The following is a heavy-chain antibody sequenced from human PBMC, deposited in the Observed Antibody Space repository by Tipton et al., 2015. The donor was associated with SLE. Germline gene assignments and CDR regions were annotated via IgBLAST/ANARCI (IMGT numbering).Heavy chain of an antibody. V-gene: IGHV4-39*01. CDR2: IYYSGST. J-gene: IGHJ5*02. D-gene: IGHD6-13*01. Sequence: TLSLTCTVSGGSISSGSYCWGWIRQPPGKGLEWIGSIYYSGSTYYNPSLKGRVTISVDTSKNQFSLKLSSVTAADTAVYYCARREGPYSSSWYHWGQGTLVTVSS. CDR1: GGSISSGSYC. CDR3: ARREGPYSSSWYH.